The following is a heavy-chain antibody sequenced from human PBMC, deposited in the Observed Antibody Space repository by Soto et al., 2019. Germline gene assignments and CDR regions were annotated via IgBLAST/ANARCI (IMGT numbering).Heavy chain of an antibody. J-gene: IGHJ4*02. CDR3: EKDFYGDYPDYFGS. CDR2: IRGSVGST. D-gene: IGHD4-17*01. CDR1: EFTFSSSA. V-gene: IGHV3-23*01. Sequence: EVQLLESGGGLVQPGGSLRLSCAASEFTFSSSAMGWVRQAPGKGLEWVSGIRGSVGSTYYADSVEGRFTISRDNSKNTLYLQRNILRAEDTAVYYCEKDFYGDYPDYFGSWGQGTRVTVSS.